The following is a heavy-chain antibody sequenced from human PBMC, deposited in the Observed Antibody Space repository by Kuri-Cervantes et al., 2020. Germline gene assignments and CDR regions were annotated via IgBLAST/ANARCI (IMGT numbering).Heavy chain of an antibody. J-gene: IGHJ6*02. D-gene: IGHD1-26*01. Sequence: GSLRLSCTVSGGSISSSSYYWGWIRQPPGKGLEWFGSIYYSGSTYYNPSLKSQVTISVDRSKNQFSLKLSSVTAADTAVYYCARVGATSTRYYYYGMDVWGQGTTVTVSS. CDR2: IYYSGST. CDR1: GGSISSSSYY. CDR3: ARVGATSTRYYYYGMDV. V-gene: IGHV4-39*07.